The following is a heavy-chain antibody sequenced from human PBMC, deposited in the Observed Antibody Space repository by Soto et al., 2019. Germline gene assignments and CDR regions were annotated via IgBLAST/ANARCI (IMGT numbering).Heavy chain of an antibody. D-gene: IGHD3-9*01. J-gene: IGHJ6*03. CDR2: IYYSGST. V-gene: IGHV4-59*08. CDR3: ARHGRGYYDIWTGYSRGYYYYMDV. CDR1: GGSISSYY. Sequence: PSETLSLTCTVSGGSISSYYWSWIRQPPGKGLEWIGYIYYSGSTNYNPSLKSRVTISVDTSKNQFSLKLSSVTAADTAVYYCARHGRGYYDIWTGYSRGYYYYMDVWGKGTTVNVAS.